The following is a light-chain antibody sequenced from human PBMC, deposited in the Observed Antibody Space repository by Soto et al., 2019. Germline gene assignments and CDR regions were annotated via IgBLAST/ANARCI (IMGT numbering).Light chain of an antibody. CDR2: NDI. CDR3: AAWDDSLNGFFV. J-gene: IGLJ1*01. CDR1: SSNIGSNA. V-gene: IGLV1-44*01. Sequence: QSVLTQPASTSVTPGQRVTISCSGSSSNIGSNAVTWHQQLPGTAPKLLIYNDIERPSGVPDRFSGSKSGTSASLAISGLQSEDEADYYCAAWDDSLNGFFVFGTGTKVTVL.